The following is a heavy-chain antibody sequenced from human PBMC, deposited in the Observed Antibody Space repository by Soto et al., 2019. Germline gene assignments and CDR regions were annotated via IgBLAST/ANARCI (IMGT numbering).Heavy chain of an antibody. CDR3: ASLTSYVMDV. CDR1: GFTFSSYG. Sequence: QVQLVESGGGVVQPGRSLRLSCAASGFTFSSYGMHWVRQAPGKGLEWVAVISYDGSNKYYADSVKGRFTISRDNSKNTLYLQMNSLRAEDTAVYYCASLTSYVMDVWGQGTTVTVSS. J-gene: IGHJ6*02. CDR2: ISYDGSNK. D-gene: IGHD2-2*01. V-gene: IGHV3-30*03.